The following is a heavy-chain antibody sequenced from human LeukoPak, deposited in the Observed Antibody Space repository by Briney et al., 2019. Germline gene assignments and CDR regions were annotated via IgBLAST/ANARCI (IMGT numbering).Heavy chain of an antibody. CDR1: GFTCSSYA. CDR3: EKGQLPQLVSNFDS. V-gene: IGHV3-64D*06. CDR2: VNSNGGTT. J-gene: IGHJ4*02. Sequence: GKLRLSCSASGFTCSSYAMVWLRQAPGQGLEYLLTVNSNGGTTYHAVSVKGRFTIDRDTSTDSMDLRMISLRVEDASFYYCEKGQLPQLVSNFDSWGQGTLVTVSS. D-gene: IGHD6-13*01.